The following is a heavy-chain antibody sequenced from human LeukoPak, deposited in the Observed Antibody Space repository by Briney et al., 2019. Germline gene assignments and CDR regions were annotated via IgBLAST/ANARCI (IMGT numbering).Heavy chain of an antibody. Sequence: PGGSLRLSCAASGFTLRGYTMNWVRQAPGKGLEWVSSISSSGSYTYYADSVRGRFTISRDNAKNALYLQMNSLRAEDTAVYYCARDDIVVIDYWGQGTLVTVSS. V-gene: IGHV3-21*01. D-gene: IGHD2-15*01. CDR3: ARDDIVVIDY. CDR1: GFTLRGYT. J-gene: IGHJ4*02. CDR2: ISSSGSYT.